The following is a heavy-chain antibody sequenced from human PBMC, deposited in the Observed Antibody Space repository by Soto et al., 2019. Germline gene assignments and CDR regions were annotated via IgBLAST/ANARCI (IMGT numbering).Heavy chain of an antibody. V-gene: IGHV3-30*18. J-gene: IGHJ5*02. CDR1: GFIFSSYG. Sequence: PGGSLRLSCAASGFIFSSYGMYWIRQAPGKGLEWVAGISHDGSNKYYGDSVKGRCTISRDNSKNTLFLQIDSLRAEDTAVYYCAKLIGGVKAIGGTGNWLDPWGHGTLVTVPS. D-gene: IGHD3-3*01. CDR2: ISHDGSNK. CDR3: AKLIGGVKAIGGTGNWLDP.